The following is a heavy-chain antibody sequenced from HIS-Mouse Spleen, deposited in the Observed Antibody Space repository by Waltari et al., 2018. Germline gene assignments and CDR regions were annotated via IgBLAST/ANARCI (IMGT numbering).Heavy chain of an antibody. CDR3: AREIPYSSSWYDWYFDL. CDR2: IYYSGSN. J-gene: IGHJ2*01. V-gene: IGHV4-39*07. Sequence: QLQLQESGPGLVKPSETLSLTCTVSGGSISSSSYYWGWIRQPPGKGWEWIGSIYYSGSNYYNPSLKSRAPISVDTSKNQFALKLSSVTAADTAVYYCAREIPYSSSWYDWYFDLWGRGTLVTVSS. D-gene: IGHD6-13*01. CDR1: GGSISSSSYY.